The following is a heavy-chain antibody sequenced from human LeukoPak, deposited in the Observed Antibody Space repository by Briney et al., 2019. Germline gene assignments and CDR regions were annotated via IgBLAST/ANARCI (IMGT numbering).Heavy chain of an antibody. Sequence: SETLSLTCTVSGNSISSGDNYWSWIRQPAGKGLEWIGRIYTSGSTNYNPSLKSRVTISGDTSKNQFSLKLSSVTAADTAVYYCARANYYDTSGYSRGAFDIWGQGTMVTVSS. D-gene: IGHD3-22*01. J-gene: IGHJ3*02. V-gene: IGHV4-61*02. CDR3: ARANYYDTSGYSRGAFDI. CDR2: IYTSGST. CDR1: GNSISSGDNY.